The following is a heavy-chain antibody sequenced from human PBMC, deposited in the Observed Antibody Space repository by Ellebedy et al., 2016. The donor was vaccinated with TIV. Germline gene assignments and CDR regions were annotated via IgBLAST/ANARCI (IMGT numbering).Heavy chain of an antibody. J-gene: IGHJ4*02. CDR2: IYGHDGST. CDR1: GFSFSTFA. V-gene: IGHV3-23*01. CDR3: TQGAWLDS. Sequence: GESLKISXAASGFSFSTFAMSWLRQAPGKGLDWVAVIYGHDGSTHYANSVKGRFTISKDNSKNTLYLQMNNLRAEDTAIYSCTQGAWLDSWGQGTLVTVSS.